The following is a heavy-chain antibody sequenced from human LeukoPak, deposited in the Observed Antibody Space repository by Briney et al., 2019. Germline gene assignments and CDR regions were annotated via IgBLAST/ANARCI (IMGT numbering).Heavy chain of an antibody. V-gene: IGHV1-69*13. Sequence: SVKVSCKASGGTFSSYAISWVRQAPGQGLEWMGGIIPIFGTANYAQKFQGRITITADESTSTAYMELSSLRSEDTAVYYCAIPPVVVPAGWSLPDAFDIWGQGTMVTVSS. CDR1: GGTFSSYA. CDR2: IIPIFGTA. D-gene: IGHD2-2*01. CDR3: AIPPVVVPAGWSLPDAFDI. J-gene: IGHJ3*02.